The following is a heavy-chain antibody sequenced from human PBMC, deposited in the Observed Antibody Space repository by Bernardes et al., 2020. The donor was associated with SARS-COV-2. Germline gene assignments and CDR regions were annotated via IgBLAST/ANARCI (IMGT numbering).Heavy chain of an antibody. CDR1: AFTFSDCY. CDR2: ISGSGNTR. J-gene: IGHJ4*02. D-gene: IGHD3-10*01. V-gene: IGHV3-11*01. Sequence: GGSLRLSCAASAFTFSDCYMSWIRQAPGKGLEWVSYISGSGNTRYYADSMKGRFTISRDNAKNSLYLQMNSLRAEDTAVYYCVRLKDVGGDFDYWGLGTLVIVSS. CDR3: VRLKDVGGDFDY.